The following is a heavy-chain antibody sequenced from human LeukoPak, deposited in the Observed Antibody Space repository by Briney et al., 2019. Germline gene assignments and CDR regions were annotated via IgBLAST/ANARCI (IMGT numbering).Heavy chain of an antibody. CDR1: GFTFSSYG. V-gene: IGHV3-30*02. J-gene: IGHJ6*03. D-gene: IGHD4-23*01. CDR2: IRYDGSNK. CDR3: AKEGKNYYYYYMDV. Sequence: GGSLRLSCAASGFTFSSYGMHWVRQAPGKGLEWVAFIRYDGSNKYYADSVKGRFTISRDNSKNTLYLQINSLRAEDTAVYYCAKEGKNYYYYYMDVWGKGTTVTVSS.